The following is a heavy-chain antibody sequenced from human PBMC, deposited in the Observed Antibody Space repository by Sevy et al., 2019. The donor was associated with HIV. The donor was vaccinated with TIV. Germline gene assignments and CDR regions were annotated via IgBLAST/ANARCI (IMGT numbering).Heavy chain of an antibody. Sequence: GGSLRLSCADSGFTFSSYDMSWVRQAPGKGLEWVSVISGSGVSTYYADSVKGRFTISRDNSKNTLYLQLNSLRAEDTAVYYCAKSMGGFDAFDIWGQGTMVTVSS. V-gene: IGHV3-23*01. CDR2: ISGSGVST. D-gene: IGHD6-25*01. CDR3: AKSMGGFDAFDI. J-gene: IGHJ3*02. CDR1: GFTFSSYD.